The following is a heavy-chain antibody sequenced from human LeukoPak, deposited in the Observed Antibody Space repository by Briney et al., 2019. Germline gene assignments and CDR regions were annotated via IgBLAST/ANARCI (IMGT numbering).Heavy chain of an antibody. Sequence: PGRSLRLSCAASGFTFSSYGMRWVRQAPGKGLEWVAVIWYDGSNKYYADSVKGRFTISRDNSKNTLYLQMNSLRAEDTAVYYCARGDVDTAMDYDPPAPGGYWGQGTLVAVSS. CDR2: IWYDGSNK. J-gene: IGHJ4*02. CDR1: GFTFSSYG. CDR3: ARGDVDTAMDYDPPAPGGY. D-gene: IGHD5-18*01. V-gene: IGHV3-33*01.